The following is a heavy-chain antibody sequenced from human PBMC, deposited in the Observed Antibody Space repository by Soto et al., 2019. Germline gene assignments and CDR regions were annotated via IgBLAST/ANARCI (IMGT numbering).Heavy chain of an antibody. J-gene: IGHJ6*02. D-gene: IGHD3-10*01. V-gene: IGHV4-59*08. CDR2: INYDGYS. Sequence: QVQLQESGRGLVKPSDTLSLTCTVSGGSITNYYCSWFRQPPGKGLEWIGYINYDGYSAYNLSLKRRVPLSMDASKTQFSLMLESVTATDTAVYYCARHGFGPLHGLVDVWGPGTTVIVSS. CDR1: GGSITNYY. CDR3: ARHGFGPLHGLVDV.